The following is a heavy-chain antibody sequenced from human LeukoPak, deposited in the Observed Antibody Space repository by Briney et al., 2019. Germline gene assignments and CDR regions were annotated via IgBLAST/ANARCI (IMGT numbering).Heavy chain of an antibody. Sequence: SETLSLTCTVSGGSISPYYWSWIRQPPGKGLEWLGYIYYSGNTDYNPSLKSRVAISVDTSKNQFSLKLSSVTAADTAVYYCARSTGTTTFIDYWGQGTLVTVSS. D-gene: IGHD1-26*01. CDR2: IYYSGNT. J-gene: IGHJ4*02. CDR1: GGSISPYY. V-gene: IGHV4-59*01. CDR3: ARSTGTTTFIDY.